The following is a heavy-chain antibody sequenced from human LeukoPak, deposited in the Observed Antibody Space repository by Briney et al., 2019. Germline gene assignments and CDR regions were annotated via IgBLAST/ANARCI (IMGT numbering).Heavy chain of an antibody. CDR3: AKFGLPYSIDL. J-gene: IGHJ3*01. D-gene: IGHD3/OR15-3a*01. CDR1: GFSIHQSS. Sequence: GGSLRLSCKASGFSIHQSSMSWVRQAPVKGLEWVASIRPDGSAVFYVDSVKGRFTFSRDNAKNSLDLRMNSLRAEDTALYYCAKFGLPYSIDLWGQGTMVTVSS. CDR2: IRPDGSAV. V-gene: IGHV3-7*01.